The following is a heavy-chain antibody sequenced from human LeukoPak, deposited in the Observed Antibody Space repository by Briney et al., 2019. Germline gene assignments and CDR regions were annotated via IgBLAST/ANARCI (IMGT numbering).Heavy chain of an antibody. V-gene: IGHV3-53*01. CDR3: ARDLAAMAPGGY. CDR2: IYTSGST. Sequence: GGSLRLSCAASGFTVTSNYISWVRQAPGKGLEWVSVIYTSGSTYYTDSVKGRFTISRDNSKNTLYLQMNSLRPEDTAMYYCARDLAAMAPGGYWGQGTLVTVSS. J-gene: IGHJ4*02. CDR1: GFTVTSNY. D-gene: IGHD5-18*01.